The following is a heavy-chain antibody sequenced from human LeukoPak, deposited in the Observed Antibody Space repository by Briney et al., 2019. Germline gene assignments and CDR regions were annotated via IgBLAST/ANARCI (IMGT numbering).Heavy chain of an antibody. J-gene: IGHJ4*02. D-gene: IGHD3-22*01. Sequence: ASVKVSCKASGYTFTSYYMHWVRQAPGQGREWMGIINPSGGSTSYAQKFQGRVTMTRDTSTSTVYMELSSLRSEDTAVYYCAREQELNYYYDSSGPPTEIWGQGTLVTVSS. CDR3: AREQELNYYYDSSGPPTEI. CDR1: GYTFTSYY. CDR2: INPSGGST. V-gene: IGHV1-46*01.